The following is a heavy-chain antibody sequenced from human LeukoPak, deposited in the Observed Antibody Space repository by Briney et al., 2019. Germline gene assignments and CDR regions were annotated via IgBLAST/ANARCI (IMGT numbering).Heavy chain of an antibody. CDR3: ARGFGLYH. D-gene: IGHD4/OR15-4a*01. CDR1: DFTFSSHW. Sequence: GGSLRLSCVDSDFTFSSHWMGWVRQAPGKGLEWVANINQEGSEKYYVDSVKGRFTISRDNAKTSLYLQMNSLRAEDTAVYYCARGFGLYHWGQGTLVTVSA. J-gene: IGHJ5*02. V-gene: IGHV3-7*01. CDR2: INQEGSEK.